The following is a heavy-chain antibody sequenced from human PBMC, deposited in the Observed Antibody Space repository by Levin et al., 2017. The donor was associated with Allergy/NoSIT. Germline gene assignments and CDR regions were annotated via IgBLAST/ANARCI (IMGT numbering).Heavy chain of an antibody. CDR1: GGSISSYY. Sequence: PSETLSLTCTVSGGSISSYYWSWIRQPPGKGLEWIGYIYYSGSTNYNPSLKSRVTISVDTSKNQFSLKLSSVTAADTAVYYCASDVMVRGVIIGESWGQGTLVTVSS. V-gene: IGHV4-59*08. CDR2: IYYSGST. J-gene: IGHJ4*02. D-gene: IGHD3-10*01. CDR3: ASDVMVRGVIIGES.